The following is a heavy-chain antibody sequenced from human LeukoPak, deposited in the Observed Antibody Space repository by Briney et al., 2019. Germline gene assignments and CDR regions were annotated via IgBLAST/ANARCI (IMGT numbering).Heavy chain of an antibody. CDR2: ISSSGSTI. J-gene: IGHJ4*02. Sequence: GGSLRLSCAASGFTFSSYEMNWVRQAPGKGLEWVSYISSSGSTIYYADSVKGRFTISRDNSKNTLYLQMNSLRAEDTAVYYCAKCYYYDSSGYPYYFDYWGQGTLVTVSS. V-gene: IGHV3-48*03. CDR1: GFTFSSYE. CDR3: AKCYYYDSSGYPYYFDY. D-gene: IGHD3-22*01.